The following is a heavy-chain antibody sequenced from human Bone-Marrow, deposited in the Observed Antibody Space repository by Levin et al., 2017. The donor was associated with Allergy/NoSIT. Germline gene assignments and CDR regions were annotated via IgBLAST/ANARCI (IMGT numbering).Heavy chain of an antibody. CDR2: INEDAREK. CDR3: ARGYCSAGRCYGAGYDS. Sequence: GESLKISCAASGFTFSRYWMSWVRQAPGKGLEWVANINEDAREKYYVDSVKGRFTISRDNTENSLYLQMNSLRAEDTAIYYCARGYCSAGRCYGAGYDSWGQGTLITVSS. J-gene: IGHJ4*02. D-gene: IGHD2-15*01. V-gene: IGHV3-7*01. CDR1: GFTFSRYW.